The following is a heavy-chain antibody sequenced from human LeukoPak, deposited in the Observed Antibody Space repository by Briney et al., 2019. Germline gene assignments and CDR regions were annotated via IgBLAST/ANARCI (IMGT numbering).Heavy chain of an antibody. J-gene: IGHJ3*02. V-gene: IGHV1-2*06. CDR3: ARTVAGDNDAFDI. Sequence: GASVKVSCKASGYTFTGYYMHWVRQAPGQGLEWMGRINPNSGGTNYAQKFQGRVTMTRDTSISTAYMEVSRLRSDDTAVYYCARTVAGDNDAFDIWGQGTMVTVSS. D-gene: IGHD6-19*01. CDR1: GYTFTGYY. CDR2: INPNSGGT.